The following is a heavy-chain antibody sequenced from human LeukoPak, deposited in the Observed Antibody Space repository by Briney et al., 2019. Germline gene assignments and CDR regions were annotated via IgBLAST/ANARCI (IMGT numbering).Heavy chain of an antibody. J-gene: IGHJ6*03. V-gene: IGHV4-39*07. CDR1: GGSISSGSYY. D-gene: IGHD2/OR15-2a*01. CDR3: ARITFSTSWHYYYYYYMDV. CDR2: IYYSGST. Sequence: PSETLSLTCTVSGGSISSGSYYWGWIRQPPGKGLEWIGSIYYSGSTYYNPSLKSRVTISVDTSKNQFSLKLSSVTAADTAVYYCARITFSTSWHYYYYYYMDVWGKGTTVTVSS.